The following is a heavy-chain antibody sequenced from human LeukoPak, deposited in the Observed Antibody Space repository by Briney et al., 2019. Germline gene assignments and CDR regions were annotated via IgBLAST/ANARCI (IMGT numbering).Heavy chain of an antibody. CDR2: IIPIFGTA. V-gene: IGHV1-69*13. Sequence: SVKVSCKASGGTFSSCAISWVRQAPGQGLEWMGGIIPIFGTANYAQKFQGGVTVTADESTSTAYMELSSLRSEDTAVYYCAREERELWPLAFDIWGQGTMVTVSS. D-gene: IGHD2-21*01. J-gene: IGHJ3*02. CDR1: GGTFSSCA. CDR3: AREERELWPLAFDI.